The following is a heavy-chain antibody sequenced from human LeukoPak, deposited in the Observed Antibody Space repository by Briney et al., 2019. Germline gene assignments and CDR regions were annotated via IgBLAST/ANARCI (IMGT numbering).Heavy chain of an antibody. Sequence: GGSLRLSCAASGFPVNNNYMSWVRQAPGKGLEWVSVLYSDGTTSYADSVKGRFTISRDNSKNTVYLQMSYLRVEDTALYYCTREGINVWSENGPAWENYWGQGTLVTVSS. CDR2: LYSDGTT. V-gene: IGHV3-66*01. CDR1: GFPVNNNY. CDR3: TREGINVWSENGPAWENY. D-gene: IGHD3-3*01. J-gene: IGHJ4*02.